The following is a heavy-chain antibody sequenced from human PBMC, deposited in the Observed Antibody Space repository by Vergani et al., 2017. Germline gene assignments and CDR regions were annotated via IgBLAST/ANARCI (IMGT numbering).Heavy chain of an antibody. CDR2: IYPGDSDT. CDR3: GRLRKDQLQPPDY. D-gene: IGHD1-1*01. Sequence: EVQLVQSGAGVKKPGESLKISCKCSGYSFTTYWIGWVRQMPGKGLEWMGIIYPGDSDTRYSPSFQGQVTISVDKSINTAYLQWNTLKASDTAVYYCGRLRKDQLQPPDYWGQGTLVTVSS. CDR1: GYSFTTYW. J-gene: IGHJ4*02. V-gene: IGHV5-51*03.